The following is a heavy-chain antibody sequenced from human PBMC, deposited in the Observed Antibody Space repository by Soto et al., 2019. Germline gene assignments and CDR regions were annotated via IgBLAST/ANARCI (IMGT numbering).Heavy chain of an antibody. CDR2: ISSSGTID. V-gene: IGHV3-11*01. D-gene: IGHD3-10*01. CDR1: GFTLSDYY. CDR3: ARRTMGNYYYMDV. J-gene: IGHJ6*03. Sequence: AQLVQSGGGLVKPGGSLRLSCVASGFTLSDYYMSWIRQAPGKGLEWVSYISSSGTIDNYADSVKGRFTISRDNAKNSLFLQMNGLRAEDTAVYYCARRTMGNYYYMDVWGKGTTVTVSS.